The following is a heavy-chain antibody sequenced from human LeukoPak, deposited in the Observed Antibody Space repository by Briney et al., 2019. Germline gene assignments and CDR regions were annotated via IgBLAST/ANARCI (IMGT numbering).Heavy chain of an antibody. CDR2: ISWNSGSI. CDR3: VRAGLDSSGQHPHDY. V-gene: IGHV3-9*01. J-gene: IGHJ4*02. D-gene: IGHD3-22*01. Sequence: GGPLRLSCAASGFTFDDYAMHWVRQAPGKGLEWVSGISWNSGSIGYADSVKGRFTISRDNAKNSLYLQMNSLRAEDTAVYYCVRAGLDSSGQHPHDYWGQGTLVTVSS. CDR1: GFTFDDYA.